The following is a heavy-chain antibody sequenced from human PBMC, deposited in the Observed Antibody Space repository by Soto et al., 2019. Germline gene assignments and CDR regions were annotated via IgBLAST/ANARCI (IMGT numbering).Heavy chain of an antibody. Sequence: PGGSLRLSCAASGFTFSSYAMHWVRQAPGKGLEWVAVISYDVSNKYYADSVKGRFTISRDNSKNTLYLQMNSLRAEDTAVYYCAKTTMGDSSGYYYSTFDYWGQGTLVTVSS. V-gene: IGHV3-30-3*02. D-gene: IGHD3-22*01. CDR3: AKTTMGDSSGYYYSTFDY. J-gene: IGHJ4*02. CDR1: GFTFSSYA. CDR2: ISYDVSNK.